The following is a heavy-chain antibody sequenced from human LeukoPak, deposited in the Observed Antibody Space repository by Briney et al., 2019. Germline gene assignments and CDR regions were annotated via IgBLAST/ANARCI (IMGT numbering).Heavy chain of an antibody. Sequence: GGSLRLSCAASGFTFSNYAMSWVRQAPGKGLEWVSGIIGGGGGSTYYADSVKGRFTTSRDNSKNTLYLQMNGLRAEDTAVYYCARAIAAGYWFFDLWGRGTLVTVSS. V-gene: IGHV3-23*01. CDR1: GFTFSNYA. D-gene: IGHD6-6*01. J-gene: IGHJ2*01. CDR2: IIGGGGGST. CDR3: ARAIAAGYWFFDL.